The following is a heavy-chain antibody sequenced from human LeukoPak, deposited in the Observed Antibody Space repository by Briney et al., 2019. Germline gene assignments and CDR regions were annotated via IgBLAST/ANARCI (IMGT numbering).Heavy chain of an antibody. J-gene: IGHJ3*02. Sequence: PTGGSLRLSCAASGFTFDDYAMHWVRQAPGKGLEWVSGTSWNSGSIGYADSVRGRFTISRDNAKNSLYLQMNSLRAEDMALYYCAKSDRPSGPYDAFDIWGQGTMVTVSS. CDR1: GFTFDDYA. V-gene: IGHV3-9*03. D-gene: IGHD3-10*01. CDR2: TSWNSGSI. CDR3: AKSDRPSGPYDAFDI.